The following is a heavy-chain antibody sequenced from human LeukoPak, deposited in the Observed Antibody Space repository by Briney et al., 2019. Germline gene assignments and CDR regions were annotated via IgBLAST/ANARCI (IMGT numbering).Heavy chain of an antibody. V-gene: IGHV1-2*02. D-gene: IGHD3-10*01. CDR3: ARGRGTTMVRGVITNYFDL. CDR1: GYTFTAHY. CDR2: IDPNSGGT. J-gene: IGHJ2*01. Sequence: VASVKVSCRASGYTFTAHYIHWVRQAPGQGLEWMGWIDPNSGGTHYAQRFLGSVTMTGDTSINTAFMEVRRLRSDDTAIYYCARGRGTTMVRGVITNYFDLWGRGSLVTVSS.